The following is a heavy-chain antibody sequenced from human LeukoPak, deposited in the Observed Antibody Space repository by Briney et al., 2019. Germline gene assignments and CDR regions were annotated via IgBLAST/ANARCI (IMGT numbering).Heavy chain of an antibody. V-gene: IGHV4-39*07. CDR1: GGSISSSSYY. CDR2: IYYSSST. CDR3: ARGLFMGSRYSGSQIHY. Sequence: SETLSLTCTVSGGSISSSSYYWGCIRQPPGKGLEWIGSIYYSSSTYYNPSLKSRITISVDTSRYQFFLMLSPVTAADTDVYYCARGLFMGSRYSGSQIHYWGQGTLVTVSS. J-gene: IGHJ4*02. D-gene: IGHD5-12*01.